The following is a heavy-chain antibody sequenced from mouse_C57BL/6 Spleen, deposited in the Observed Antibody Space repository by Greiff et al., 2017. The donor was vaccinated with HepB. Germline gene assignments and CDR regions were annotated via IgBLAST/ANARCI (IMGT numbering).Heavy chain of an antibody. CDR2: IHPNSGST. V-gene: IGHV1-64*01. CDR1: GYTFTSYW. Sequence: QVQLQQPGAELVKPGASVKLSCKASGYTFTSYWMHWVKQRPGQGLEWIGMIHPNSGSTNYNEKFKRKATLTVDKSYSTAYMQLSSLTAEDSAVYYCASGSSYWYFDVWGTGTTVTVSS. D-gene: IGHD1-1*01. CDR3: ASGSSYWYFDV. J-gene: IGHJ1*03.